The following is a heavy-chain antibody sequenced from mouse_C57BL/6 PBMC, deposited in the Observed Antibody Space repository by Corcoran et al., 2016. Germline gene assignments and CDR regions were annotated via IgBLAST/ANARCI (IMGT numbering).Heavy chain of an antibody. D-gene: IGHD1-1*01. Sequence: QIQLVQSGPELKKPGETVKISCKASGYTFTTYGMSWVKQAPGKGLKWMGWINTYSGVPTYADDFKGRFAFSLETSASTAYLQINNLKNEDTATYFCARDGSSIYWYFDVWGTGTTVTVSS. J-gene: IGHJ1*03. CDR2: INTYSGVP. V-gene: IGHV9-3*01. CDR1: GYTFTTYG. CDR3: ARDGSSIYWYFDV.